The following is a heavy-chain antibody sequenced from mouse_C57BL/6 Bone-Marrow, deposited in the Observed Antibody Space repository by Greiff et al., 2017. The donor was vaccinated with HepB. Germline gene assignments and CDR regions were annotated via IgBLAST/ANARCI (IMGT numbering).Heavy chain of an antibody. Sequence: VKLVESGPELVKPGASVKLSCKASGYTFTSYDINWVKQRPGQGLEWIGWIYPRDGSTKYNEKFKGKATLTVDTSASTAYMELHSLTSEDSAVYFCARGDYGYAMDYWGQGTSVTVSS. CDR2: IYPRDGST. D-gene: IGHD2-4*01. V-gene: IGHV1-85*01. CDR1: GYTFTSYD. J-gene: IGHJ4*01. CDR3: ARGDYGYAMDY.